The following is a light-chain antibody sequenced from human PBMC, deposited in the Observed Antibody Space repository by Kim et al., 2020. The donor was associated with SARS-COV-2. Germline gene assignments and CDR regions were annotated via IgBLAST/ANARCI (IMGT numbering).Light chain of an antibody. CDR3: QQRSNWRYT. CDR1: QIVSSY. CDR2: DAS. Sequence: EIVLTQSPATLSLSPGERATLSCRASQIVSSYLAWYQQKPGQAPRLLIYDASNRATGIPVRFSGSGSGTDLTLTISSLEPEDFAVYYCQQRSNWRYTFGQGTKLE. V-gene: IGKV3-11*01. J-gene: IGKJ2*01.